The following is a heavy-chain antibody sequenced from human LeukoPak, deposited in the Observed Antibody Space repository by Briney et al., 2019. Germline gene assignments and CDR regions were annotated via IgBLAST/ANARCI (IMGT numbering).Heavy chain of an antibody. CDR1: GLTFSSYA. V-gene: IGHV3-23*01. CDR2: ISGSGGST. J-gene: IGHJ4*02. Sequence: GGSLRLSCAASGLTFSSYAMSWVRQAPGKGLEWVSAISGSGGSTYYADSVKGRFTISRDNSKNTLYLQMNSLRAEDTAVYYCAKVPYSSGWYWFNYWGQGTLVTVSS. CDR3: AKVPYSSGWYWFNY. D-gene: IGHD6-19*01.